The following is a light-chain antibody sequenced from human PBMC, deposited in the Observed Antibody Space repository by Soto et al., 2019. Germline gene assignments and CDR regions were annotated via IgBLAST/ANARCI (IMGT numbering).Light chain of an antibody. J-gene: IGLJ2*01. CDR2: SDN. CDR3: AAWDDSLNGHVV. V-gene: IGLV1-44*01. CDR1: SSNIGSYY. Sequence: QSVLTQTPSASGTPGQRVTISCSGSSSNIGSYYGNWYQQLPGTAPKLLIFSDNQRPSGVPDRFSGSKSGASASLAISGLQSEDEADYYCAAWDDSLNGHVVFGGGTKLTVL.